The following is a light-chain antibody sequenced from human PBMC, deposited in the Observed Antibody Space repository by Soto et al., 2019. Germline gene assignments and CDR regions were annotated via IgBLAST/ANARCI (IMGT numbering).Light chain of an antibody. J-gene: IGKJ1*01. Sequence: DIQMTQSPSSVSASVRDRVSINCRASQGISSWLAWYQQKPGKAPKLLIYAASSLQSGVPSRFSGRGSGTDITLTISSLQPEDCATYYCQQANRSPRTFGQGTKVEIK. CDR3: QQANRSPRT. CDR2: AAS. CDR1: QGISSW. V-gene: IGKV1-12*01.